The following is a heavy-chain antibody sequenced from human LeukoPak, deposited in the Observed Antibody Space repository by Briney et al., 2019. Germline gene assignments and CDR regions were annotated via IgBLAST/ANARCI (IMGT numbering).Heavy chain of an antibody. J-gene: IGHJ4*02. CDR1: GGTFSNYA. Sequence: GASVKVSCKASGGTFSNYAINWVRQAPGQGLEWMGGIIPIFGTANYAQKFQGRVTITADKSTSTAYMELSSLRSEDTAVYYCASHCSSTSCVDYWGRGTLVTVSS. CDR2: IIPIFGTA. D-gene: IGHD2-2*01. CDR3: ASHCSSTSCVDY. V-gene: IGHV1-69*06.